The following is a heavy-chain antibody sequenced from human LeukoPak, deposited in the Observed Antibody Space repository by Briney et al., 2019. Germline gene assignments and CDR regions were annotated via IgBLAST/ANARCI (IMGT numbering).Heavy chain of an antibody. CDR2: INGDGSSR. CDR1: GFTFSNYW. J-gene: IGHJ4*02. D-gene: IGHD2-21*01. Sequence: GGSLRLSCAASGFTFSNYWMHWVRQAPGKGLVWVSRINGDGSSRSYADSVKGRFTISRDNAKNTLYLQMNSLRAEDTAVYYCAKRPRSLLTFDYWGQGTLVTVSS. V-gene: IGHV3-74*01. CDR3: AKRPRSLLTFDY.